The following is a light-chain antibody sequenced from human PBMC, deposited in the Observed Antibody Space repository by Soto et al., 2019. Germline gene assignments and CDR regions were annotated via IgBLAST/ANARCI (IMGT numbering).Light chain of an antibody. CDR3: TSYTSSNTYV. CDR2: EVS. J-gene: IGLJ1*01. V-gene: IGLV2-14*01. Sequence: QSALTQPASVSGSPGQSITISCTGTSSDIGGYNYVSWYQQHPGKPPKVMIYEVSNRPSGVSNRFSGSKSGNTASLTISGLQTEDEADYYCTSYTSSNTYVFGTGTKSPS. CDR1: SSDIGGYNY.